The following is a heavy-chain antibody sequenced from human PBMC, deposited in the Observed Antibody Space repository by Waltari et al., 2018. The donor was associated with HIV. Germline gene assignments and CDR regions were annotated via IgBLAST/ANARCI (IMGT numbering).Heavy chain of an antibody. J-gene: IGHJ4*02. D-gene: IGHD3-10*01. Sequence: EVQVVESGGAGVRPGGSLSRSCVASGFTFDEFGMSWVRQAPGKGLEWVSGINWNGGSTGYADSVKGRFSISKDNAKNSLYLQMNSLRAEDTSLYYCARDYGSGSYYNYWGQGTLVTVSS. CDR3: ARDYGSGSYYNY. CDR2: INWNGGST. CDR1: GFTFDEFG. V-gene: IGHV3-20*04.